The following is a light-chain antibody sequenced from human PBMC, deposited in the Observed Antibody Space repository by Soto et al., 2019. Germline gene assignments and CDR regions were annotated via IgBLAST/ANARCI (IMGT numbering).Light chain of an antibody. CDR3: QQYGSSGT. J-gene: IGKJ1*01. CDR1: QSVRNN. CDR2: GAS. Sequence: EIVMTQSPSTLSVSPGERATLSCSASQSVRNNLAWCQQKPGQAPRLLIYGASNRATGIPDRFSGSGSGTDFTLTISRLEPEDFAVYYCQQYGSSGTFGQGTKVDIK. V-gene: IGKV3-20*01.